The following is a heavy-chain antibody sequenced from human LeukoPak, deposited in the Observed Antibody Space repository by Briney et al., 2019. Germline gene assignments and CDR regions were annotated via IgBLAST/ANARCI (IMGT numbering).Heavy chain of an antibody. J-gene: IGHJ4*02. CDR1: GFTFDDYA. D-gene: IGHD5-12*01. Sequence: GGSLRLSCAASGFTFDDYAMHWVRQAPGKGLEWVSGISWNSGSIGYADSVKGRFTISRDNAKNSLYLQMNSLRAEDTALYYCARGGYKYAWDYWGQGTLVTVSS. V-gene: IGHV3-9*01. CDR3: ARGGYKYAWDY. CDR2: ISWNSGSI.